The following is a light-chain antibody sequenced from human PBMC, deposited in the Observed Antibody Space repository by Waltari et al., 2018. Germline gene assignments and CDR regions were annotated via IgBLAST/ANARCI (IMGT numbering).Light chain of an antibody. Sequence: SYVVTQPPSVSVAPGQTARIPCGGNNIGTKSVHWSQQKPGQAPVLVVYDDIDRPSGISERFSGSNSGNTATLTISRVEAGDEADYYCQVWDSNSDHLVMFGGGTKLTVL. CDR1: NIGTKS. CDR3: QVWDSNSDHLVM. J-gene: IGLJ3*02. V-gene: IGLV3-21*02. CDR2: DDI.